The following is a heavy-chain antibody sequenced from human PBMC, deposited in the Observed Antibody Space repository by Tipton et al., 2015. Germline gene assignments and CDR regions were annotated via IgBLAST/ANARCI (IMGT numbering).Heavy chain of an antibody. CDR3: AREAVARYYYGMDV. J-gene: IGHJ6*02. Sequence: TLSLTCTVSGGSVSSGSFYWSWIRQPPGKGLECIGYIHNSGNTDYNPSLKSRVTMSVDMSKNQFSLELTSVTAADTAVYYCAREAVARYYYGMDVWGQGTTVTVSS. CDR2: IHNSGNT. CDR1: GGSVSSGSFY. V-gene: IGHV4-61*01. D-gene: IGHD6-19*01.